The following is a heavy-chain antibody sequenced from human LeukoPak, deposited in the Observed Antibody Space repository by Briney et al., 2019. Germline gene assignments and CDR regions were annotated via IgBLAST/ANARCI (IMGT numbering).Heavy chain of an antibody. CDR3: ARDPLVVVAATYYYYYGMDV. Sequence: ASVKVSCKASGYTFTSYGISWVRQAPGQGLEWMGWISAYNGDTNYAQKLQGRVTMTTDTSTSTAYMELRSLRSDDTAVYYCARDPLVVVAATYYYYYGMDVWGQGTTVTVSS. J-gene: IGHJ6*02. D-gene: IGHD2-15*01. V-gene: IGHV1-18*01. CDR2: ISAYNGDT. CDR1: GYTFTSYG.